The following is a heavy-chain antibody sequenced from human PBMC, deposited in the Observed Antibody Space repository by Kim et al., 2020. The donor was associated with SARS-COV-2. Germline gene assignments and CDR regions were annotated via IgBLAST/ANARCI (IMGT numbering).Heavy chain of an antibody. D-gene: IGHD6-19*01. J-gene: IGHJ4*02. CDR2: ITKYDGRT. CDR3: AKDHPASGWPTFES. CDR1: GFNSNNYA. Sequence: GGSLRLSCVVSGFNSNNYAMSWVRQVPGKGLEWVSAITKYDGRTYYADSVKGRFTISRDISKNTVYLQMNGLIVSDTALYHCAKDHPASGWPTFESWGQG. V-gene: IGHV3-23*01.